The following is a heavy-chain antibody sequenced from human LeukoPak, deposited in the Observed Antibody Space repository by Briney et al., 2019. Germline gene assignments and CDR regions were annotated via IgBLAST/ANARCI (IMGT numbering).Heavy chain of an antibody. CDR2: INPTGGST. CDR1: GYTFTTYY. Sequence: ASVKVSCKASGYTFTTYYIHWVRQAPGQGLEWMGIINPTGGSTNYAQKFQGRVTMTRDMSTSTVYMELSSLRSEDTAVYYCARGSTYYYMDVWGKGTTVTVSS. V-gene: IGHV1-46*01. D-gene: IGHD2-2*01. CDR3: ARGSTYYYMDV. J-gene: IGHJ6*03.